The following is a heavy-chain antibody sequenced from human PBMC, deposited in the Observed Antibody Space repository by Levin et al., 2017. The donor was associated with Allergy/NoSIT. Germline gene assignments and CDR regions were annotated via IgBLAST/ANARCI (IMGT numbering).Heavy chain of an antibody. CDR3: AKFGPSLLEWLLSGFDY. V-gene: IGHV3-23*01. CDR1: GFTFYSYG. Sequence: GESLKISCAASGFTFYSYGMSWVRQAPGEGLYWVSTISGSGVTTYYADSVKGRFTISRDNSKNTLYLQMSSLRAEDTAVYYCAKFGPSLLEWLLSGFDYWGQGTLVTVSS. CDR2: ISGSGVTT. J-gene: IGHJ4*02. D-gene: IGHD3-3*01.